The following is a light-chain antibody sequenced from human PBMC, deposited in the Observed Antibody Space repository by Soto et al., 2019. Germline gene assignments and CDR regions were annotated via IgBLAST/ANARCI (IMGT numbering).Light chain of an antibody. CDR3: AAWDYSLNGVV. Sequence: QPVLTQPPSVSEAPRQRVTISCSGSNSNIRYNDVSWYQQLPGKPPTLLIYYDNLLPSWVSDRFSGATSDTSDTLAIRGLQYEEEAAYYCAAWDYSLNGVVFGGGTKLTVL. CDR1: NSNIRYND. V-gene: IGLV1-36*01. J-gene: IGLJ3*02. CDR2: YDN.